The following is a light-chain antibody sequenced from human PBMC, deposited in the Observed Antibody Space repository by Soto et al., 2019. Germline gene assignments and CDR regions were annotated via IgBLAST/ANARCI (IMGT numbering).Light chain of an antibody. J-gene: IGKJ1*01. CDR3: QKYNSAPRT. Sequence: DIQMTQSPSFLSASVGDRVTITCRASQGIIAYLAWYQQRPGKPPQLLIYAASTLQSGDPSRFSGSGAGTDFNLTISSLQPEDVATYYCQKYNSAPRTVGEGTKVEIK. CDR2: AAS. CDR1: QGIIAY. V-gene: IGKV1-27*01.